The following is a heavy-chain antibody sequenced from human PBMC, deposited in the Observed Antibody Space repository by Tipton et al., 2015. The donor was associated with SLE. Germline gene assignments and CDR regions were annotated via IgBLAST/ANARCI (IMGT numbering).Heavy chain of an antibody. Sequence: LRLSCTVSGGSVNSGTNYWTWIRQPPGKGLEWIGFIYYSGSTNYNPSLKSRVTISVDTPKNQLSLEVNSVSPADTGVYYCARVSGYDYFYGMDVWCQGTTVTVSS. J-gene: IGHJ6*02. CDR1: GGSVNSGTNY. V-gene: IGHV4-61*01. CDR2: IYYSGST. CDR3: ARVSGYDYFYGMDV. D-gene: IGHD3-22*01.